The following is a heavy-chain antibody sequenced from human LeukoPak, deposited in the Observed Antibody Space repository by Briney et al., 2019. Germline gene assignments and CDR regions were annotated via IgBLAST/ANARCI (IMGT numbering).Heavy chain of an antibody. CDR1: GTSITSYY. CDR2: IYDSGTT. V-gene: IGHV4-59*01. CDR3: AREREYYYSMDV. Sequence: SETLSLTCTVSGTSITSYYWHWIRQPPGKGLEWIGYIYDSGTTNYNPSLEGRVTISVDTSKNQFSLKLISVTAADTAVYYCAREREYYYSMDVRGKGTTVTVSS. J-gene: IGHJ6*03.